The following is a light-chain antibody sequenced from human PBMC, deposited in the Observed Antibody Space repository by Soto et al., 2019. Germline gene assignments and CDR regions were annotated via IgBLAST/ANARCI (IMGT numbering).Light chain of an antibody. Sequence: QSVLTQPASVSGSPGQSITISCTGTSSDVGSYNLVSWYQQHPGKAPKLMIYEGIKRPSGVSNRFSGSKSGSTASLTISGLQAEDDADYYCCSYVGSSLVFGTGTKLTVL. J-gene: IGLJ1*01. CDR1: SSDVGSYNL. V-gene: IGLV2-23*01. CDR3: CSYVGSSLV. CDR2: EGI.